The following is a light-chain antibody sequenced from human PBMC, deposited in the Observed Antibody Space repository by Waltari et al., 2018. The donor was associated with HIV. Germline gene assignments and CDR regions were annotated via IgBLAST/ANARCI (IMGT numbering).Light chain of an antibody. CDR3: QQYNAWPPWT. CDR2: AAS. V-gene: IGKV3-15*01. J-gene: IGKJ1*01. CDR1: QNINNN. Sequence: ETLMTQSPAALSVSPGERATLSCRASQNINNNVAWYQQRPGQAPRLLIYAASTRATGVPARFSGSGSGTDFTLSISSLQSEDFAVYVCQQYNAWPPWTFGQGTKVEVK.